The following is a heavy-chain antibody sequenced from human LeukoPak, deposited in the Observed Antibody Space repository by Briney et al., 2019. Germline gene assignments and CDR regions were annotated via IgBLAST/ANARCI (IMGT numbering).Heavy chain of an antibody. D-gene: IGHD2-2*01. V-gene: IGHV4-39*01. CDR2: IYYSGST. CDR3: GGGYQLLLGWFDP. Sequence: SETLSLTCTVSGGSISSSSYYWGWIRQPPGKGLEWIGSIYYSGSTYYNPSLKSRVTISVDTSKNQFSLKLSSVTAADTAVYYCGGGYQLLLGWFDPWGQGTLVTVSS. CDR1: GGSISSSSYY. J-gene: IGHJ5*02.